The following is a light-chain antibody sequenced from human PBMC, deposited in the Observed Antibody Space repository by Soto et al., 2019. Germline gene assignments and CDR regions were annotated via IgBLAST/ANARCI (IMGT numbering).Light chain of an antibody. J-gene: IGKJ5*01. Sequence: EIVMTQSPATLSVSPGERATLSCRASQSVSSNLAWYQQKPGQAPRLLIYGASSRATGIPDRFSGSGSGTEFTLTISSLHSEDFALYYCHQYKEWPPFTFGQGTRLEIK. V-gene: IGKV3D-15*01. CDR3: HQYKEWPPFT. CDR1: QSVSSN. CDR2: GAS.